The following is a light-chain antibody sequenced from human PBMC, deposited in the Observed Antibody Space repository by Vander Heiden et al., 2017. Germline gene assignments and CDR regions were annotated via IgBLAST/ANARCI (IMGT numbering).Light chain of an antibody. Sequence: DIQLTQSPSFLSASVGDRVTITCRASQGISSYLAWYQQKPGKAPKLLIYAASTLQSGVPSRFSGSGSGTEFTLTISSLQPEEFATYYCQQLNSYLPFGGGTKVEIK. J-gene: IGKJ4*01. V-gene: IGKV1-9*01. CDR2: AAS. CDR3: QQLNSYLP. CDR1: QGISSY.